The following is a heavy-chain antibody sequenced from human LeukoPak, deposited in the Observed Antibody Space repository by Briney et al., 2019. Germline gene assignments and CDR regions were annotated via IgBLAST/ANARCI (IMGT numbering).Heavy chain of an antibody. CDR3: ARETRDSNWNSVAYLDH. V-gene: IGHV1-69*08. CDR2: FIPILNTT. CDR1: GGTFSGNS. J-gene: IGHJ4*02. D-gene: IGHD1-7*01. Sequence: SVKVSCKASGGTFSGNSITWVRQAPGQGLEWMGRFIPILNTTNYAQDFQGRVTLTADRSTSTAYMELMSLGSEDTAVYYCARETRDSNWNSVAYLDHWGQGTLVTVSS.